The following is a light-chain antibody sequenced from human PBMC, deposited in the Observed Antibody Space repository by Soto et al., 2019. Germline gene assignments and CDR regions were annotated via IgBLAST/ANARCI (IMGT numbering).Light chain of an antibody. CDR3: QQLNNYPRT. J-gene: IGKJ1*01. V-gene: IGKV1-9*01. CDR1: QGISSY. Sequence: DIQMTQSPSSVSASVGDRVTITCRASQGISSYLAWYQQKPGKAPNLLISTASTLQSGVPSRFSGSGSGTEFTLTISSLQPEDFATYYCQQLNNYPRTFGQGTTGDIK. CDR2: TAS.